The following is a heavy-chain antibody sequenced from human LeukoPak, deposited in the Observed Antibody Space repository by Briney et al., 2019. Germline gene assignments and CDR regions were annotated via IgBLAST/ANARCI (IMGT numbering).Heavy chain of an antibody. Sequence: SETLSLTCTVSGGSISSYYWSWIGQPPGKGLEWIGYIYYSGSPNYNPSLKSRVTISVDTSKNQFSLKLRSVTAADTAVYYCERDRDSSGYYYRFDPWGQGTLVTVSS. V-gene: IGHV4-59*01. CDR3: ERDRDSSGYYYRFDP. D-gene: IGHD3-22*01. CDR2: IYYSGSP. J-gene: IGHJ5*02. CDR1: GGSISSYY.